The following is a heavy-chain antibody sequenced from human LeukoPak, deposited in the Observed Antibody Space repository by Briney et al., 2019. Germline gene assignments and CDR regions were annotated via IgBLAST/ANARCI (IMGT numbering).Heavy chain of an antibody. CDR3: AKELHKTTWYSH. V-gene: IGHV3-30*18. D-gene: IGHD2-15*01. CDR2: ISYDGSDK. Sequence: PGGSLRLSCAASGFTFSTYGMHWVRQAPGKGLEWVAVISYDGSDKYYVDSVKGRFTISRDNSKNTLDLQMNSLRAEDTAVYYCAKELHKTTWYSHWGQGTLVTVSS. J-gene: IGHJ4*02. CDR1: GFTFSTYG.